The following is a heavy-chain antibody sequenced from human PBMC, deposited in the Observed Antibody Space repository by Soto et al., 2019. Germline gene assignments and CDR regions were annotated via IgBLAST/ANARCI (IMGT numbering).Heavy chain of an antibody. V-gene: IGHV4-31*03. CDR3: ARGGIVVIPDP. Sequence: PSETLSLTCTVSGGSISSGGYYWSWIRQHPGKGLEWIGYIYYSGGTYYNPSLRGRVTISIEMSKNQFSLNLSSVTAADTAVYYCARGGIVVIPDPWGQGTLVTVSS. J-gene: IGHJ5*01. CDR1: GGSISSGGYY. D-gene: IGHD3-22*01. CDR2: IYYSGGT.